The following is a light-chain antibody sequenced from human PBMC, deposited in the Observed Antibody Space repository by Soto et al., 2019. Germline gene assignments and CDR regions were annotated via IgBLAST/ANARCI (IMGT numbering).Light chain of an antibody. CDR1: QSISSY. V-gene: IGKV1-39*01. Sequence: DIQMTQSPFSLPASVGDRVTITCRASQSISSYLNWYQQKPGKAPKLLIYATSSLQSGAPSRFSGSGSGTDFTLTISSLQPEDFATYYCQQSYSTPGTFGQGTKVDIK. J-gene: IGKJ1*01. CDR2: ATS. CDR3: QQSYSTPGT.